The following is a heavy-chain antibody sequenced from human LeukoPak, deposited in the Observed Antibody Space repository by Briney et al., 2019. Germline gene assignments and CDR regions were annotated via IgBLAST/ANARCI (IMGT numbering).Heavy chain of an antibody. CDR2: IIPIFGIA. Sequence: SVKVSCKASGGTFSSYAISWVRQAPGQGLEWMGRIIPIFGIANYAQKFQGRVTITADKSTSTAYMELSSLRSEDTAVYYWARDSFYYDSSDPSHFDYWGQGTLVTVSS. CDR3: ARDSFYYDSSDPSHFDY. J-gene: IGHJ4*02. CDR1: GGTFSSYA. V-gene: IGHV1-69*04. D-gene: IGHD3-22*01.